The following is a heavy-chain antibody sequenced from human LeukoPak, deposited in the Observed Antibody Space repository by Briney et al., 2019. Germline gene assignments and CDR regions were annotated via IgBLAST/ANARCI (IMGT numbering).Heavy chain of an antibody. D-gene: IGHD1-14*01. J-gene: IGHJ4*02. Sequence: GSLRLSCVTSGFPLSTYWMMWVRQAPGKGLEWVANMNQDGSEKHYGDSVKGRFTISRGNAKNSLYLQMISLRVEDTAVYYCATQGTTLDYWGQGTLVIVSS. CDR3: ATQGTTLDY. V-gene: IGHV3-7*03. CDR2: MNQDGSEK. CDR1: GFPLSTYW.